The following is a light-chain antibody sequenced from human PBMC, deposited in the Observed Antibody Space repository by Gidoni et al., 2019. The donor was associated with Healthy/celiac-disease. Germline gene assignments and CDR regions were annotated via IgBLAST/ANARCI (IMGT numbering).Light chain of an antibody. CDR3: QSDDSSLSAPRCV. CDR2: GNS. Sequence: QSVLTQPPSASGDPGQRLTISCTGSSANIGAGYDVHWYQHLPGTAPNRIIYGNSNRPAGVPDRFSGSKAGTSASLAITGLQAEDEAGYYCQSDDSSLSAPRCVFGTGTKVTVL. J-gene: IGLJ1*01. V-gene: IGLV1-40*01. CDR1: SANIGAGYD.